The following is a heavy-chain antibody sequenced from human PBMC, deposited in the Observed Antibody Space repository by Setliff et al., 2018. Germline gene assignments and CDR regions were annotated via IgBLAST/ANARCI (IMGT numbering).Heavy chain of an antibody. J-gene: IGHJ3*01. V-gene: IGHV1-46*01. CDR2: INPGGGSA. CDR1: GYTLSRHY. D-gene: IGHD2-15*01. CDR3: AISTLSICSGGSCPNAFDV. Sequence: GYTLSRHYMHWARQAPGQGLEWMGIINPGGGSASIVQKFQGRVTMTSDTSTSTVYMEVTGLTSEDTAVYYCAISTLSICSGGSCPNAFDVWGQGTMVTVSS.